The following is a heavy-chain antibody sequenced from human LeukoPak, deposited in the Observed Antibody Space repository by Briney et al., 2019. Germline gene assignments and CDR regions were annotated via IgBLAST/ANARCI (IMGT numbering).Heavy chain of an antibody. CDR1: GFTFDDYA. V-gene: IGHV3-9*01. CDR2: ISWNSGSI. J-gene: IGHJ6*02. Sequence: GGSLRLPCAASGFTFDDYAMHWVRQAPGKGLEWVSGISWNSGSIGYADSVKGRFTISRDNAKNSLYLQMNSLRAEDTALYYCAKNAGPLYYYGMDVWGQGTTVTVSS. CDR3: AKNAGPLYYYGMDV. D-gene: IGHD3-10*01.